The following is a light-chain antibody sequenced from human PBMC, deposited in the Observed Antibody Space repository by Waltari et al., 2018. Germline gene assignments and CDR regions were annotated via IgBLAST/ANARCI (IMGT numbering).Light chain of an antibody. V-gene: IGKV3-15*01. CDR2: GAS. J-gene: IGKJ2*01. Sequence: EIVMTQSPATLFVSPGERATPPCRASQSISSNLAWYQQKPGQAPRLLIYGASTRPTANPARFCGSGSGTEFALTISSLQSEDSAVYYCQQYQNWPQTFGQGTKLQIK. CDR1: QSISSN. CDR3: QQYQNWPQT.